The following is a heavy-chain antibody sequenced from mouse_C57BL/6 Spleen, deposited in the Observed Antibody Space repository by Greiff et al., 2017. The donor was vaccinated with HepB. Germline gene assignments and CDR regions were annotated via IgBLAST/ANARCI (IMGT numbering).Heavy chain of an antibody. CDR1: GYTFTSYW. CDR2: IYPGNSDT. D-gene: IGHD2-5*01. Sequence: VQLQQSGTVLARPGASVKMSCKTSGYTFTSYWMHWVKQRPGQGLEWIGAIYPGNSDTSYNQKFKGKAKLTAVTSASTAYMELSSLTNEDSAVYYCTWSNYVPSWFAYWGQGTLVTVSA. CDR3: TWSNYVPSWFAY. J-gene: IGHJ3*01. V-gene: IGHV1-5*01.